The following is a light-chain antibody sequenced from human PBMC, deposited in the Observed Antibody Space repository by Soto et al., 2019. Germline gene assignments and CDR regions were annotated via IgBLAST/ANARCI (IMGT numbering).Light chain of an antibody. J-gene: IGKJ2*01. V-gene: IGKV1-5*01. CDR1: QSIRTW. CDR2: DAS. Sequence: DIQMTQSPSTLSASVGDRVTITCRASQSIRTWLAWYQQKPGKAPKLLIYDASSLESGVPSRFSGSGSGTEFTLTISSLQPDEFATYYCQEYDSYSPYTFGQGTKLEIK. CDR3: QEYDSYSPYT.